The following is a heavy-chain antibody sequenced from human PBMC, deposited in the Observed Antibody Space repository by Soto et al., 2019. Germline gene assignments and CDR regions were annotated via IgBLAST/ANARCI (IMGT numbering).Heavy chain of an antibody. J-gene: IGHJ4*02. CDR2: VNPNGGST. CDR3: VRGLLSGDY. Sequence: QVQLVQSGAEVKEPGASVKISCKASGYTFTSFYIHWVRQAPGQGLEWVVIVNPNGGSTNYAQNFKGRITISRDTSTSTVYMDLSSLRSEDTAVYYCVRGLLSGDYWGQGTLVTVSS. CDR1: GYTFTSFY. V-gene: IGHV1-46*03.